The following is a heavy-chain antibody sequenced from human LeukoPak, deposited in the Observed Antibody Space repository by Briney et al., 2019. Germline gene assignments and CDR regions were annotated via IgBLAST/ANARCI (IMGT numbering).Heavy chain of an antibody. CDR1: GGSISSYY. CDR2: IYYSGST. D-gene: IGHD3-22*01. CDR3: ARMYYYDSSGYYGIYYFDY. J-gene: IGHJ4*02. V-gene: IGHV4-59*01. Sequence: SETLSLTCTVSGGSISSYYWSWIRQPPGKGLEWIGYIYYSGSTNYNPSLKSRVTISVDTSKNQFSLKLSSVTAADTAVYYYARMYYYDSSGYYGIYYFDYWGQGTLVTVSS.